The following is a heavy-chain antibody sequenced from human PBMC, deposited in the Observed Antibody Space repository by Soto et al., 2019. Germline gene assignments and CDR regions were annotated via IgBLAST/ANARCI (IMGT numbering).Heavy chain of an antibody. D-gene: IGHD3-3*01. CDR2: IWFDGTNE. J-gene: IGHJ6*02. Sequence: QVQLVESGGGVVQPGRSLRRACVATGFTFSSYAMHWVRQAPGKGLVWVANIWFDGTNEYYVDSVKGRFTIARDNYKNTLYLEMNSLRDEDTAVYYCARDFYYDYWSGLTHYYGMDVWGQGTTVTVSS. CDR3: ARDFYYDYWSGLTHYYGMDV. V-gene: IGHV3-33*01. CDR1: GFTFSSYA.